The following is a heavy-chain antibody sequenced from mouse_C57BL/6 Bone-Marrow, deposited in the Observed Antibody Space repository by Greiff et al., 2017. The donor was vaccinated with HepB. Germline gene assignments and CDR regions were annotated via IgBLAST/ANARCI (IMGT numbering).Heavy chain of an antibody. CDR1: GYAFSSYW. V-gene: IGHV1-80*01. CDR2: FYPGDGDT. D-gene: IGHD1-1*01. CDR3: ARSGITTVVAPFDY. Sequence: VQLVESGAELVKPGASVKISCKASGYAFSSYWMNWVKQRPGKGLEWIGQFYPGDGDTNYNGKFKGKATLTADKSSSTAYMQLSSLTSEDSAVYFCARSGITTVVAPFDYWGQGTTLTVSS. J-gene: IGHJ2*01.